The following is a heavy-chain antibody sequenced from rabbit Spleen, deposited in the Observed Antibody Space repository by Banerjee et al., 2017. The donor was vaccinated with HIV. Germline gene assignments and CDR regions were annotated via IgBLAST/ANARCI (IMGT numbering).Heavy chain of an antibody. CDR3: ARDLVAVIGWNFNL. CDR2: INIVTGKS. V-gene: IGHV1S40*01. CDR1: GVSFSSSSY. J-gene: IGHJ4*01. D-gene: IGHD1-1*01. Sequence: QSLEESGGDLVKPGASLTLTCTASGVSFSSSSYMCWVRQAPGKGLEWIACINIVTGKSVYASWAKGRFFMSRTSSTTVTLQMTSLTAADTATYFCARDLVAVIGWNFNLWGPGTLVTVS.